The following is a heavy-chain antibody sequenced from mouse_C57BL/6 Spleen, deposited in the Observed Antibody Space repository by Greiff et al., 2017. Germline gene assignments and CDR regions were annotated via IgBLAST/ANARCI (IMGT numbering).Heavy chain of an antibody. CDR3: ARRSRIYYDYDEVFAY. J-gene: IGHJ3*01. Sequence: VQLQQSGPELVKPGASVKIPCKASGYTFTDYNMDWVKQSHGKSLEWIGDINPNNGGTIYNQKFKGKATLTVDKSSSTAYMELRSLTSEDTAVYYCARRSRIYYDYDEVFAYWGQGTLVTVSA. V-gene: IGHV1-18*01. D-gene: IGHD2-4*01. CDR1: GYTFTDYN. CDR2: INPNNGGT.